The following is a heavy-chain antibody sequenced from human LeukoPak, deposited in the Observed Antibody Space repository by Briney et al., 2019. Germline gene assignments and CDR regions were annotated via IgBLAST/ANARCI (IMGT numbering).Heavy chain of an antibody. CDR1: GQTSNTYS. V-gene: IGHV3-21*01. Sequence: GGSLRLSCVASGQTSNTYSMNWVRQAPGRGLEWVSSISGSSSSIKYAESVKGRFTISRDNAKNSLFLQMNSLRAEDTAIYYCARDRMSGSLFDAFDIWGHGTRVTVSS. CDR3: ARDRMSGSLFDAFDI. J-gene: IGHJ3*02. CDR2: ISGSSSSI. D-gene: IGHD3-3*01.